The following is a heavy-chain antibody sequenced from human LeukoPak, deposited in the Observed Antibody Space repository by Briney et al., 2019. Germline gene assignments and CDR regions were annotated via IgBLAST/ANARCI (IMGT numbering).Heavy chain of an antibody. Sequence: GRSLRLSCAASGFTFSNVAMTWVRQAPGKGLEWVSGISGSGGSTYYADSVKGRFTISRDNSKNTVFLQMNSLRAEDTAVYYCAKEEFYDFWSGYPSRHLDYWGQGTLVTVSS. CDR2: ISGSGGST. D-gene: IGHD3-3*01. CDR1: GFTFSNVA. J-gene: IGHJ4*02. V-gene: IGHV3-23*01. CDR3: AKEEFYDFWSGYPSRHLDY.